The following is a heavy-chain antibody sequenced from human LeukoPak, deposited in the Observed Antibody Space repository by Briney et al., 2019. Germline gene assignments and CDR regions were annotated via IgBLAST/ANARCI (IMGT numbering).Heavy chain of an antibody. Sequence: GGSLRLSCAASGFTFSSYWMSWVRQAPGRGLEGVANIKQDGSEKYYVDSVKGRFTISRDNAKNSLYLQMNSLRAEDTAVYYCARGNLNSYDYVWGSYAFDIWGQGTMVTVSS. J-gene: IGHJ3*02. CDR3: ARGNLNSYDYVWGSYAFDI. CDR2: IKQDGSEK. D-gene: IGHD3-16*01. CDR1: GFTFSSYW. V-gene: IGHV3-7*01.